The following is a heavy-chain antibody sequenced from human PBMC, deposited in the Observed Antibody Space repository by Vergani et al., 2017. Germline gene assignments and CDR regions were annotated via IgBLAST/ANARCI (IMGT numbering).Heavy chain of an antibody. CDR2: INHSGST. Sequence: QVQLQQWGAGLLKPSETLSLTCAVYGGSFSGYYWSWIRQPPGKGLEWIGEINHSGSTNYNPSLKSRVTISVDTSKNQFSLKLSSVTAADTAVYDCARGDYYGSGSYYRWGQGTLVTVSS. CDR3: ARGDYYGSGSYYR. CDR1: GGSFSGYY. D-gene: IGHD3-10*01. V-gene: IGHV4-34*01. J-gene: IGHJ4*02.